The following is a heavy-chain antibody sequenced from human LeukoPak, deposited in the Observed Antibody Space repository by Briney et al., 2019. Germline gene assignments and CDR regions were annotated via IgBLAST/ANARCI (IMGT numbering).Heavy chain of an antibody. J-gene: IGHJ4*02. CDR1: GFTFSSYS. V-gene: IGHV3-21*01. Sequence: GGSLRLSCAASGFTFSSYSMNWVRQAPGKGLEWVSSISSSSSYIYYADSVKGRFTISRDNAKNSLYLQMNSLRAEDTAVYYCARGIVVVPAADYWGQGTLVTVSS. D-gene: IGHD2-2*01. CDR2: ISSSSSYI. CDR3: ARGIVVVPAADY.